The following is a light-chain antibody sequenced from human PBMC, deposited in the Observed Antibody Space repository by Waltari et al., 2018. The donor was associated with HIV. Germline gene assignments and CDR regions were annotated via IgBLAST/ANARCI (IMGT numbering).Light chain of an antibody. V-gene: IGKV3-15*01. CDR3: LQYGSWPWT. CDR2: GAS. J-gene: IGKJ1*01. Sequence: VMRQTPAPLSVSPGERLTLSCRASQSVGASLAWYQQKPGQTPRLLVYGASARFTSVPARFSGSGSGTEFTLTVTSLQSEDFAFYYCLQYGSWPWTFGQGTKVEIK. CDR1: QSVGAS.